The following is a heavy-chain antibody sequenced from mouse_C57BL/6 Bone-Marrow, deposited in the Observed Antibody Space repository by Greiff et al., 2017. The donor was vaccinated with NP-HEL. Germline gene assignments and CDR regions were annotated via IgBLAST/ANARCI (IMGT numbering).Heavy chain of an antibody. CDR3: ARSRYYYGSSTWFAY. D-gene: IGHD1-1*01. V-gene: IGHV1-55*01. Sequence: VQLQQPGAELVKPGASVKMSCKASGYTFTSYWITWVKQRPGQGLEWIGDIYPGSGSTNYNEKFKSKATLTVDTSSSTAYMQLSSLTSEDSAVYYCARSRYYYGSSTWFAYWGQGTLVTVSA. J-gene: IGHJ3*01. CDR1: GYTFTSYW. CDR2: IYPGSGST.